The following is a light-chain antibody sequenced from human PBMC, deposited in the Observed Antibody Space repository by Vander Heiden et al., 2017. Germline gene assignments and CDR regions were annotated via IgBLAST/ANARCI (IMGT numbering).Light chain of an antibody. V-gene: IGLV2-11*01. CDR3: CSYAGSYTFV. Sequence: QSALTQPHSMPGSPGHSVTISCAGTRSDVGAYDYVSWYQQHPGRAPKLIIFDVNKRPSGVPNRFSGSKSGSTASLTISGLQAEDEADYYCCSYAGSYTFVFGIGTRVTVL. CDR1: RSDVGAYDY. J-gene: IGLJ1*01. CDR2: DVN.